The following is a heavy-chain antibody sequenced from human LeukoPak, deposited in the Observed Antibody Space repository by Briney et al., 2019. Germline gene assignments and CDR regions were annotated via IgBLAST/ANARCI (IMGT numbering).Heavy chain of an antibody. V-gene: IGHV3-73*01. D-gene: IGHD1-26*01. CDR2: MDKESNLYAT. CDR3: TRDSGTYNWFDP. J-gene: IGHJ5*02. Sequence: GGSLRLSCVASGFTFSDSAIHWVRQSSGKGLEWIGHMDKESNLYATALAASVKGRFTVSRDDSKNTAYLHMNSLKTEDTALYYCTRDSGTYNWFDPWGQGTLVTVSS. CDR1: GFTFSDSA.